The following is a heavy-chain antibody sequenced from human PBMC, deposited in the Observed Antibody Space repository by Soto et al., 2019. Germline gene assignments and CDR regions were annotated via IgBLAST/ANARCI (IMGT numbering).Heavy chain of an antibody. J-gene: IGHJ4*02. CDR3: GRYEGIVSPSPSFYDY. V-gene: IGHV1-18*01. D-gene: IGHD2-15*01. Sequence: QVQLVQSGPEVKKPGASVKVSCKASGYTFTSFTIVWVRQAPGQGLEWMGWIAPYNGNTDYVQRLQGRVTLTTDTSTSTAYMELRRLRSDDTAIYYCGRYEGIVSPSPSFYDYWGQGTLVTVSS. CDR1: GYTFTSFT. CDR2: IAPYNGNT.